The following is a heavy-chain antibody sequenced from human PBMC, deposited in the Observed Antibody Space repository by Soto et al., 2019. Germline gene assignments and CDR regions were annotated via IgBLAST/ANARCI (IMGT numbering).Heavy chain of an antibody. J-gene: IGHJ4*02. CDR3: ARGGGILTGYFDY. CDR2: IYSGGST. V-gene: IGHV3-53*01. D-gene: IGHD3-9*01. CDR1: GFTVSSNF. Sequence: GGSLRLSCAASGFTVSSNFMTWVRQAPGKGLEWVSVIYSGGSTYSADSVKGRFTISRDNSKNTLYLHMNSLRAEDTAVYYCARGGGILTGYFDYWGQGTLVTVSS.